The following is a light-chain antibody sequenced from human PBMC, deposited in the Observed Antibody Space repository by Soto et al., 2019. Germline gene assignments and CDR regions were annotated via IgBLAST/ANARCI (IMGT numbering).Light chain of an antibody. CDR1: QSGSDSY. CDR2: GVS. CDR3: QQYVTWT. J-gene: IGKJ1*01. V-gene: IGKV3-20*01. Sequence: VMTQSPATLSVSPGERATLSCRASQSGSDSYLAWYQQKPGQPPRLLIYGVSSRGYGIPDRFSGSGSGTDFTLTISRREPEDFAVYYCQQYVTWTVCQVTKVDIK.